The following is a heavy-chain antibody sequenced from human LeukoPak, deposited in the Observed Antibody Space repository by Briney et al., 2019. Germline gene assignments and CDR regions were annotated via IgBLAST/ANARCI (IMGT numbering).Heavy chain of an antibody. CDR3: ARRAFHGWLWASYNWFDP. CDR2: INHSGST. Sequence: GSLRLSCAASGFTFSSYWMSWVRQPPGKGLEWIGEINHSGSTNYNPSLKSRVTISVDTSKNQFSLKLSSVTAADTAVYYCARRAFHGWLWASYNWFDPWGQGTLVTVSS. D-gene: IGHD3-9*01. CDR1: GFTFSSYW. J-gene: IGHJ5*02. V-gene: IGHV4-34*01.